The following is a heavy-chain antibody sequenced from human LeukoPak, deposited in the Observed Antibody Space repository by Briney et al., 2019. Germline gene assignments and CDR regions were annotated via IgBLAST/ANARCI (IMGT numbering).Heavy chain of an antibody. D-gene: IGHD5-12*01. V-gene: IGHV4-59*01. Sequence: PSETLSLTCTVSGGSISSYYWSWIRQPPGKGLEWIGYIYYSGSTNYNPSLKSRVTISVDTSKNQFSLKLSSVTAADTAVYYCARGVVDIVVTIDYWGQGTLVTVSS. CDR2: IYYSGST. CDR1: GGSISSYY. CDR3: ARGVVDIVVTIDY. J-gene: IGHJ4*02.